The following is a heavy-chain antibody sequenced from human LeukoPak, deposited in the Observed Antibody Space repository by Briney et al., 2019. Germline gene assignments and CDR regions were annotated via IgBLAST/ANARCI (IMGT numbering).Heavy chain of an antibody. CDR3: ARATVAGTT. V-gene: IGHV4-59*01. CDR2: IYYSGST. Sequence: PSETLSLTCTVSGGSISGYYWSWIRQPPGKGLEWIGYIYYSGSTNYNPSLKSRVTISVDTSKNQFSLKLSSVTAADTAVYYCARATVAGTTWGQGTLVTVSS. D-gene: IGHD6-19*01. J-gene: IGHJ5*02. CDR1: GGSISGYY.